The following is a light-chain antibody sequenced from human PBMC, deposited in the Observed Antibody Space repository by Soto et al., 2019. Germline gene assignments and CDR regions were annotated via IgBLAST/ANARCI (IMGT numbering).Light chain of an antibody. CDR2: EVT. V-gene: IGLV2-14*01. Sequence: QSALTQPASVSGSPGQSITISCTGTSSDIGSHDYVSWYQHHPGKAPKLIIYEVTNRPSGVSDRFSGSKSGSTASLTISGLQAEDEADYYCSLYTSENAYVFGTGTKVTVL. J-gene: IGLJ1*01. CDR1: SSDIGSHDY. CDR3: SLYTSENAYV.